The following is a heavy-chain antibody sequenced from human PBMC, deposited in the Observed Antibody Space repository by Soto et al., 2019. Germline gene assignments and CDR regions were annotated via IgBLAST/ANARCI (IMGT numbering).Heavy chain of an antibody. Sequence: PSETLSLTCAVSAGSISSSNWWTWVRQSPGKGLEWIGEIHHSGSTNYNPSLKSRVTMSIDKSMNQFSLKLTSVTAADTADYYCARTSYYDSSGYYNMDVWGQGTTVTVSS. CDR2: IHHSGST. J-gene: IGHJ6*02. CDR3: ARTSYYDSSGYYNMDV. V-gene: IGHV4-4*02. D-gene: IGHD3-22*01. CDR1: AGSISSSNW.